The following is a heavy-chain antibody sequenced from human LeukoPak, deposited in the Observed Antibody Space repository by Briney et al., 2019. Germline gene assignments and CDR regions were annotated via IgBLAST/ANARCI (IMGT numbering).Heavy chain of an antibody. CDR3: ARYVHGAIFGVVTNWFDP. CDR2: IYHSGST. V-gene: IGHV4-38-2*01. Sequence: PSETLSLTCAVSGYSISSGYNWGWIRQPPGKGLEWIGSIYHSGSTYYNPSLKSRVTISVDMSKNQFSLRLSSVTAADTAVYYCARYVHGAIFGVVTNWFDPWGQGTLVIVSS. J-gene: IGHJ5*02. CDR1: GYSISSGYN. D-gene: IGHD3-3*01.